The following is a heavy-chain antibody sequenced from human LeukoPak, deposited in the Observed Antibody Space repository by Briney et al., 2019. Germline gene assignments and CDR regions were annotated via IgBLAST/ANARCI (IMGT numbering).Heavy chain of an antibody. CDR2: ISTSGRS. CDR1: GGSISNYY. D-gene: IGHD3-3*01. Sequence: SETLSLTCTVSGGSISNYYWSWILQPAAKGLEWIGRISTSGRSNNNPSLQSRVTLSVDTSKNQFSLKLSSVTAADTAVYYCARVGERAERFLEWLYPPQNGGWFDPWGQGTLVTVSS. CDR3: ARVGERAERFLEWLYPPQNGGWFDP. V-gene: IGHV4-4*07. J-gene: IGHJ5*02.